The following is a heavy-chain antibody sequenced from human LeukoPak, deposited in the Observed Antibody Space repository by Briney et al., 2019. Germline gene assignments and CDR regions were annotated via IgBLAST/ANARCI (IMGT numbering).Heavy chain of an antibody. V-gene: IGHV4-59*01. D-gene: IGHD5-24*01. J-gene: IGHJ6*02. CDR2: IYYSGST. Sequence: SSETLSLTCTVSGGSISSYYWSWIRQPPGKGLEWIGYIYYSGSTNYNPSLKSRVTISVDTSKNQFSLKLSSVTAADTAVYYCARVLGDGYNYYYYGMDVWGQGTTVTVSS. CDR3: ARVLGDGYNYYYYGMDV. CDR1: GGSISSYY.